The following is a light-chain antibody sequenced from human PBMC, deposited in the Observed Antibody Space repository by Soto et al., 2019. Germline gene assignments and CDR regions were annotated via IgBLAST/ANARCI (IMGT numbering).Light chain of an antibody. J-gene: IGLJ1*01. CDR3: VSFAGGTYV. CDR2: DVN. Sequence: QSALTQPPSASGSPGQSVTISCTGTSSDVGAYIFVSWYQQHSGKAPKLMVYDVNRRPPGVPDRFFGSKSGNTASLTVSGLQAEDEADYYCVSFAGGTYVFGTGTKVTVL. V-gene: IGLV2-8*01. CDR1: SSDVGAYIF.